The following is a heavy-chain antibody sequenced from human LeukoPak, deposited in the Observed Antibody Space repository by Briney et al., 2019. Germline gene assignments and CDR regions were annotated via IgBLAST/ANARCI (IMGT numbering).Heavy chain of an antibody. Sequence: SVKVSCKASGGTFSSYAISWVRQAPGQGLEWMGGIIPIFGTANYAQKFQGRVTFTADKSTSTAYMELSSLRSEDTAVYYCAYYGSGSYFDYWGQGTLVTVSS. J-gene: IGHJ4*02. CDR2: IIPIFGTA. CDR3: AYYGSGSYFDY. CDR1: GGTFSSYA. D-gene: IGHD3-10*01. V-gene: IGHV1-69*06.